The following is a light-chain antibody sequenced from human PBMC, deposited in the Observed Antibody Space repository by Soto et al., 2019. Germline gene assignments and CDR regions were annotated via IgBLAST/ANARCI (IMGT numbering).Light chain of an antibody. V-gene: IGLV2-8*01. CDR3: SSYAGNSNYV. CDR2: DVT. Sequence: QSVRRHPRSACGSPGQSVTISCTGTSSDVGAYKFVSWYQQNPGKAPKLIIYDVTKRPTGVPDRFSGSKSGNTASLTVSGLQAEDQADYYCSSYAGNSNYVFGSGTKVTVL. J-gene: IGLJ1*01. CDR1: SSDVGAYKF.